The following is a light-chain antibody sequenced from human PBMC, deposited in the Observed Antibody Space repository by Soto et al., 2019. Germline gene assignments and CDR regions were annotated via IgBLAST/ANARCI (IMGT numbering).Light chain of an antibody. J-gene: IGLJ1*01. CDR3: AAWDDSPNAYV. CDR1: SSTIGSNT. CDR2: TNN. Sequence: QSVLTQPPSASGTPGQRVTISCSGSSSTIGSNTVNWFQQLPGTAPKLLIYTNNQRPSGVPDRFSGSKSGTSASLAISGLQSEDEADYYCAAWDDSPNAYVFGTGTKVTVL. V-gene: IGLV1-44*01.